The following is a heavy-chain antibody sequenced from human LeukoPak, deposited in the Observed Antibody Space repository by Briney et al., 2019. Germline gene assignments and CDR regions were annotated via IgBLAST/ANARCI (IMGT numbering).Heavy chain of an antibody. J-gene: IGHJ6*02. CDR2: IWYDGSNK. CDR3: ARMSEESVFYGMDV. D-gene: IGHD3-16*01. V-gene: IGHV3-33*01. Sequence: GGSLRLSCAASGFTFSSYGMHWVRQAPGKGLEWVAVIWYDGSNKYYADSVKGRFTISRDNSKNTLYLQMNSLRAEDTAVYYCARMSEESVFYGMDVWGQGITVTVSS. CDR1: GFTFSSYG.